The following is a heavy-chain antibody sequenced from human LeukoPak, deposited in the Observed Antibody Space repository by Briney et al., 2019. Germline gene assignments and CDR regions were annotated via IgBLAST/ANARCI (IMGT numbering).Heavy chain of an antibody. CDR2: IIPIFGTA. CDR3: ARVWPKDTAMAHPDY. D-gene: IGHD5-18*01. V-gene: IGHV1-69*13. Sequence: ASVKVSCKASGGTFSSYAISWVRQAPGQGLEWMGGIIPIFGTANYAQKFQGRVTITADESTSTAYMELSSLRSEDTAVYYCARVWPKDTAMAHPDYWGQGTLVTVSS. J-gene: IGHJ4*02. CDR1: GGTFSSYA.